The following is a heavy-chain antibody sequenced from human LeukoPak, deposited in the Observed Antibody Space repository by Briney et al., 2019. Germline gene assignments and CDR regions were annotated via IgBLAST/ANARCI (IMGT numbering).Heavy chain of an antibody. CDR2: IRFTGSYI. J-gene: IGHJ4*02. D-gene: IGHD5-24*01. CDR1: GFTFSSYS. CDR3: TSAGPRRDGYNSDY. V-gene: IGHV3-21*01. Sequence: GGSLRLSCAASGFTFSSYSMNWVRQAPGRGLEWVSSIRFTGSYIYYADSVKGRFTISRDDAKNLLSLQMISLRVEDTAVYYCTSAGPRRDGYNSDYWGQGTLVTVSS.